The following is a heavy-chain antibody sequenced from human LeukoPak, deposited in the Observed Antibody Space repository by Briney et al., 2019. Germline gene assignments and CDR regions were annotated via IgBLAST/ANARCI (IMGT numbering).Heavy chain of an antibody. CDR1: GGTFSSYA. CDR3: ARDKALKGVAARYAFDI. CDR2: IIPIFGTA. J-gene: IGHJ3*02. Sequence: SVKVSCRASGGTFSSYAISWVRQAPGQGLEWMGGIIPIFGTANYAQKFQGRVTITADKSTSTAHMELSSLRSEDTAVYYCARDKALKGVAARYAFDIWGQGTMVTVSS. D-gene: IGHD2-15*01. V-gene: IGHV1-69*06.